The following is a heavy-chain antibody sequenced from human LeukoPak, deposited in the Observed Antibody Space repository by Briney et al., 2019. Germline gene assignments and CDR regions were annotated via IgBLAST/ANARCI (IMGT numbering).Heavy chain of an antibody. CDR3: ASEPVEMATTPSY. J-gene: IGHJ4*02. V-gene: IGHV1-46*01. CDR2: INPSGGST. CDR1: GYTFTSYY. D-gene: IGHD5-24*01. Sequence: GASVKVSCKASGYTFTSYYMHRVRRAPGQGLEWMGIINPSGGSTSYAQKFQGRVTMTRDTSTSTVYMELSSLRSEDTAVYYCASEPVEMATTPSYWGQGTLVTVSS.